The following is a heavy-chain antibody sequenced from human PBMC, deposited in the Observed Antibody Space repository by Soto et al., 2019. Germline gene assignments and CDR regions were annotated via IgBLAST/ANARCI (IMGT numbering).Heavy chain of an antibody. CDR2: IIPIFGTA. CDR1: GYTFTSYG. Sequence: SVKVSCKASGYTFTSYGISWVRQAPGQGLEWMGGIIPIFGTANYAQKFQGRVTITADESTSTAYMELSSLRSEDTAVYYCARARSSGYYSGYFDYWGQGTLVTVSS. J-gene: IGHJ4*02. D-gene: IGHD3-22*01. V-gene: IGHV1-69*13. CDR3: ARARSSGYYSGYFDY.